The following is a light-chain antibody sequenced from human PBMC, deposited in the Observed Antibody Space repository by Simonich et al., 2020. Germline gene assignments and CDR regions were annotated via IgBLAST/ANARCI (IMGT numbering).Light chain of an antibody. CDR2: DVS. J-gene: IGLJ2*01. Sequence: QSALTQPASVSGSPGQSITISCTETSSDVGGYNYVSCYQQHPGKAPKLMIYDVSNRPSGVSNRFSGSKSGNTASLTISGLQAEDEADYYCSSYTSSSTVVFGGGTKLTVL. V-gene: IGLV2-14*03. CDR3: SSYTSSSTVV. CDR1: SSDVGGYNY.